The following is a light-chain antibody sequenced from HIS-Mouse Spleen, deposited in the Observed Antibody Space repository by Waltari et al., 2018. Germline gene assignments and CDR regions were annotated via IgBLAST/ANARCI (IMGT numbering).Light chain of an antibody. J-gene: IGLJ2*01. CDR3: AAWDDSLSGVV. Sequence: QSVLTQPPSASGTPGQRVTIPCSGSSSNIGSNYVYWYQQLPGTAPKLLIYRNNPRPSGVPDRFSGSKSGTSASLAISGLRSEDEADYYCAAWDDSLSGVVFGGGTKLTVL. CDR2: RNN. CDR1: SSNIGSNY. V-gene: IGLV1-47*01.